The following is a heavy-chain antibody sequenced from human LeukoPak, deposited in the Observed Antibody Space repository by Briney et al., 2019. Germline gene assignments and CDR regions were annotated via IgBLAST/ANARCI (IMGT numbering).Heavy chain of an antibody. D-gene: IGHD3-3*01. J-gene: IGHJ2*01. CDR2: INHSGST. CDR3: ARGFSEYYDFWSGYLDWYFDL. Sequence: SETLSLNCAVYGGSFSGYYWSWIRQPPGKGLEWIGEINHSGSTNYNPSLKSRVTISVDTSKNQFSLKLSSVTAADTAVYYCARGFSEYYDFWSGYLDWYFDLWGRGTLVTVSS. CDR1: GGSFSGYY. V-gene: IGHV4-34*01.